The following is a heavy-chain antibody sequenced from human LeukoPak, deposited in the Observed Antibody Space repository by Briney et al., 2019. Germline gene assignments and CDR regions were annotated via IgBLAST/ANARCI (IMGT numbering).Heavy chain of an antibody. Sequence: SETLSLTCIVSGGSISNRHWSWIRQPAGKGLEWIGHIYSSGSSNYNPSLKSRVTMSVDTSTNHFSLKLTSVTAADTAVYYCARRWTGENAFDIWGQGTMVTVSS. CDR2: IYSSGSS. D-gene: IGHD3/OR15-3a*01. V-gene: IGHV4-4*07. CDR1: GGSISNRH. CDR3: ARRWTGENAFDI. J-gene: IGHJ3*02.